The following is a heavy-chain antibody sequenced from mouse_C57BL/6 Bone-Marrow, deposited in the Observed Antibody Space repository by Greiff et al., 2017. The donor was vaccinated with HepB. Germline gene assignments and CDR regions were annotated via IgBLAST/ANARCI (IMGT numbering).Heavy chain of an antibody. Sequence: EVKLVESGGGLVQSGRSLRLSCATSGFTFSDFYMEWVRQAPGKGLEWIAASRNKANDYTTEYSASVKGRFIVSRDTSQSILYLQMNALRAEDTAIYYCARDDLSLWDPAWFAYWGQGTLVTVSA. CDR2: SRNKANDYTT. J-gene: IGHJ3*01. V-gene: IGHV7-1*01. CDR1: GFTFSDFY. D-gene: IGHD4-1*01. CDR3: ARDDLSLWDPAWFAY.